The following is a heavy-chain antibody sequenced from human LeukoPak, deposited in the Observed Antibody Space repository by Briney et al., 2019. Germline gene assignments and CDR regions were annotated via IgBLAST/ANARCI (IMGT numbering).Heavy chain of an antibody. CDR2: IYYSGST. V-gene: IGHV4-39*01. J-gene: IGHJ4*02. D-gene: IGHD3-22*01. Sequence: PSETLSLTCTVSGGSISSSSYYWGWIRRPPGKGLEWIGSIYYSGSTYYNPSLKSRVTISVDTSKNQFSLKLSSVTAADTAVYYCARAGDGYDDSNGYYDYWGQGTLVTVSS. CDR1: GGSISSSSYY. CDR3: ARAGDGYDDSNGYYDY.